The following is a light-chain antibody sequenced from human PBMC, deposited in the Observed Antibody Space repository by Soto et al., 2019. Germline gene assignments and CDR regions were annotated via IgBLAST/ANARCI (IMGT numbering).Light chain of an antibody. CDR1: SSDVGGYNY. CDR2: DVS. V-gene: IGLV2-14*01. J-gene: IGLJ1*01. CDR3: SSYTSSSTLV. Sequence: QSALTQPASVSGSPGQSITISCTGTSSDVGGYNYVSGYQQNPGKAPKLMIYDVSHRPSGVSNRFSGSKSGNTASLTISGLQAEDEVDYYCSSYTSSSTLVFGTGTKVTVL.